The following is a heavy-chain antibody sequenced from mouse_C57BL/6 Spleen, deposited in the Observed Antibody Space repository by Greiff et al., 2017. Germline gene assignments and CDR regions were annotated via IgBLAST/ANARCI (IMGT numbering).Heavy chain of an antibody. D-gene: IGHD2-1*01. CDR2: ISYDGSN. Sequence: VQLQQSGPGLVKPSQSLSLTCSVTGYSITSGYYWNWIRQFPGNKLEWMGYISYDGSNNYNPSLKNRISITRDTSKNQCFLKLNSVTTEDTATYYCAPVYSYWYFDVWGTGTTVTVSS. J-gene: IGHJ1*03. CDR3: APVYSYWYFDV. V-gene: IGHV3-6*01. CDR1: GYSITSGYY.